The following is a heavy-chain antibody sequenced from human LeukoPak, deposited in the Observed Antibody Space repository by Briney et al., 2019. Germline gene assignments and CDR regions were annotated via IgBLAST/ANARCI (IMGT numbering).Heavy chain of an antibody. D-gene: IGHD6-13*01. CDR3: ARDKESSGWYLTPYYYGMDV. Sequence: GGSLRLSCAASGFPFSDYYMTWIRQAPGKGLEWISYIGSSSTYTHYADSVKGRFTISRVNAKNSLYLQMNSLRAEDTAVYYCARDKESSGWYLTPYYYGMDVWGKGTTVTVSS. CDR2: IGSSSTYT. J-gene: IGHJ6*04. CDR1: GFPFSDYY. V-gene: IGHV3-11*06.